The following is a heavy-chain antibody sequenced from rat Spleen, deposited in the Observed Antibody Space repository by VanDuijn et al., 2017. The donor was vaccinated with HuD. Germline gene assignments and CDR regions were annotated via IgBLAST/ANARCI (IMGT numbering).Heavy chain of an antibody. D-gene: IGHD4-1*01. Sequence: EMQLVESGGGLVQPGRSLKLSCAASGFTFSDYDMAWVRQASTKGLEWGASISSSGDVTHYRDSVKCRFTVSRDDAESTLYRQMDSLRSEDSATNYCTTYGGLRNWFAYWGQGTLVTVSS. V-gene: IGHV5-27*01. J-gene: IGHJ3*01. CDR2: ISSSGDVT. CDR1: GFTFSDYD. CDR3: TTYGGLRNWFAY.